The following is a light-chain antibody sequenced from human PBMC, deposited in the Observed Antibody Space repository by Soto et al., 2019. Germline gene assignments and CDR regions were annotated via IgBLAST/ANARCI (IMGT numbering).Light chain of an antibody. CDR2: QTS. CDR1: QGISNY. V-gene: IGKV1-9*01. J-gene: IGKJ1*01. CDR3: NQRQSWPRT. Sequence: DIQLTQSPSFLSASVGDRVTITCRASQGISNYLAWYQQKLGKAPKLLIYQTSLRAAGIPARFSASGSGTDFTLTIRDVQPEDFALYYCNQRQSWPRTFGQGTKVDIK.